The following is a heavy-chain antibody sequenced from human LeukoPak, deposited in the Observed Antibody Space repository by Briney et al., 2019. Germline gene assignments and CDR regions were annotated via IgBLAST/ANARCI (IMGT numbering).Heavy chain of an antibody. Sequence: GGSLRLSCAASGFTFSSYAMSWVRQAPGKGLEWVSAISGSGGSTYYADSVKGRFPVSRDNSKNTLYLQMNSLRAEDTAVYYCAKDRRITMVRGVIDYFDYWGQGTLVTVSS. CDR2: ISGSGGST. CDR1: GFTFSSYA. V-gene: IGHV3-23*01. D-gene: IGHD3-10*01. J-gene: IGHJ4*02. CDR3: AKDRRITMVRGVIDYFDY.